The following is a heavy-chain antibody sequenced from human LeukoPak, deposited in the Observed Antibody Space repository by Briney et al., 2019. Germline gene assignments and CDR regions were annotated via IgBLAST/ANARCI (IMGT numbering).Heavy chain of an antibody. D-gene: IGHD3-22*01. CDR3: ARSYYDDSSGYYPPSYFDY. J-gene: IGHJ4*02. CDR2: IYPSGINT. Sequence: ASVKASCKASVYTFTRYYIHSVRQAPGQGLECVGIIYPSGINTNNAQKFQGRDTLTRDTSTTTVYMEISSLRSKDTAVYYWARSYYDDSSGYYPPSYFDYWGQGNLVTVSS. CDR1: VYTFTRYY. V-gene: IGHV1-46*01.